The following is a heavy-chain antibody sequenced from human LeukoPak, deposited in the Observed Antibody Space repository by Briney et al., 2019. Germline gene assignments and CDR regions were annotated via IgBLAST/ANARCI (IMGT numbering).Heavy chain of an antibody. J-gene: IGHJ5*02. D-gene: IGHD4-17*01. CDR1: GGTFSRYY. V-gene: IGHV4-34*01. Sequence: SETLSLTCAVNGGTFSRYYWNWIRQPPGKGLEWIGEISQSGSTNYHPSLKSRVTISVDTSTNQFSLKLSSVTAADTAVYYCARRLWHAYGDYFVQGPNSWFDPSGQGALFTVSS. CDR3: ARRLWHAYGDYFVQGPNSWFDP. CDR2: ISQSGST.